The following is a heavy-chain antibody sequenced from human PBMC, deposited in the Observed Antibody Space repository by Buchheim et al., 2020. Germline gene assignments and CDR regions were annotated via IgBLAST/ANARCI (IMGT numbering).Heavy chain of an antibody. CDR2: ISTSGST. CDR1: GFTFKNYV. Sequence: EAQLLESGGGVVQPGGSLRLSCAASGFTFKNYVMSWVRQAPGKGLQWVSAISTSGSTYYADSVKGRFTISRDNSMDTLFLQMNSLRAEDTGVYYCASLGFGSQSYYERTHANWFDPWGQGT. V-gene: IGHV3-23*01. CDR3: ASLGFGSQSYYERTHANWFDP. J-gene: IGHJ5*02. D-gene: IGHD3-10*01.